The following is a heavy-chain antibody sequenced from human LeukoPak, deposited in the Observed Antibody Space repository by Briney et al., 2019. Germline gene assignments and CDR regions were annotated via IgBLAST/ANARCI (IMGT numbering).Heavy chain of an antibody. CDR1: GGTFSSYA. V-gene: IGHV1-18*01. J-gene: IGHJ4*02. CDR2: ISAYNGNT. CDR3: ARDRVATVTTWGDY. D-gene: IGHD4-17*01. Sequence: GASVKVSCKASGGTFSSYAISWVRQAPGQGLEWMGWISAYNGNTNYAQKLQGRVTMTTDTSTSTAYMELRSLRSDDTAVYYRARDRVATVTTWGDYWGQGTLVTVSS.